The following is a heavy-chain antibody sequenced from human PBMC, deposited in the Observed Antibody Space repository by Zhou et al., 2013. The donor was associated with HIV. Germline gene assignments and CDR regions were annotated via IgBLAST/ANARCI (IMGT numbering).Heavy chain of an antibody. CDR2: FDPEDGET. J-gene: IGHJ4*02. CDR3: ARESDGYNLFDGFDY. V-gene: IGHV1-24*01. Sequence: QVQLVQSGAEVKKPGASVKVSCKVSGYTLTELSMHWVRQAPGKGLEWMGGFDPEDGETIYAQKFQGRVTITADESTSTAYMELSSLRSEDTAVYYCARESDGYNLFDGFDYWGQGTLVTVSS. CDR1: GYTLTELS. D-gene: IGHD5-12*01.